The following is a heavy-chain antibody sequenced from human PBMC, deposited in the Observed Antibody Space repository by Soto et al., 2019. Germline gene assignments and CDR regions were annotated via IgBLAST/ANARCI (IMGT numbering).Heavy chain of an antibody. J-gene: IGHJ4*02. Sequence: GASLKISCQASGYSFSNFWIAWVRQMPGEGLEWLGIIYPDDSDTRYSPSFLGQVTISADKSIKTTYLQWSSLKASDTAIYFCASSVLVTSTMNYFDLWGQGTLVTVSS. D-gene: IGHD2-8*02. CDR2: IYPDDSDT. CDR3: ASSVLVTSTMNYFDL. V-gene: IGHV5-51*01. CDR1: GYSFSNFW.